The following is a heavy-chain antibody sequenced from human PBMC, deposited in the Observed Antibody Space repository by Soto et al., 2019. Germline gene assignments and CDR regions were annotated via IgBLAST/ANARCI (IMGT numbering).Heavy chain of an antibody. CDR2: IIPILGIA. V-gene: IGHV1-69*04. J-gene: IGHJ3*02. Sequence: GASVKVSCKASGYTFTSYGISWVRQAPGQGLEWMGRIIPILGIANYAQKFQGRVTITADKSTSTAYMELSSLRSEDTAVYYCARWQSGDDALDIWGQGTMVTVSS. CDR1: GYTFTSYG. CDR3: ARWQSGDDALDI. D-gene: IGHD1-1*01.